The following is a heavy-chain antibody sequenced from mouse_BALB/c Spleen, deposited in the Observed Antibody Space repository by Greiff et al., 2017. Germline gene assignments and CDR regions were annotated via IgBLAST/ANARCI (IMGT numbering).Heavy chain of an antibody. Sequence: QVQLQQSGPELVKPGASVKISCKASGYAFSSSWMNWVKQRPGQGLEWIGRIYPGDGDTNYNGKFKGKATLTADKSSSTAYMQLSSLTSVDSAVYFCARIAVVATRYFDVWGAGTTVTVSS. J-gene: IGHJ1*01. V-gene: IGHV1-82*01. CDR2: IYPGDGDT. D-gene: IGHD1-1*01. CDR1: GYAFSSSW. CDR3: ARIAVVATRYFDV.